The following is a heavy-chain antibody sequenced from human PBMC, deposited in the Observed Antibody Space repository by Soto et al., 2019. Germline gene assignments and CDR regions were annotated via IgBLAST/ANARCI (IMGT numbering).Heavy chain of an antibody. D-gene: IGHD2-15*01. V-gene: IGHV1-18*01. CDR3: ALSKPPPTHHSLYYMDV. CDR1: GYTFTSYG. CDR2: ISAYNGNT. Sequence: QVQLVQSGAEVKKPGASVKVSCKASGYTFTSYGISWVRQAPGQGLEWMGWISAYNGNTNYAQKLQGRVTMTTDTAPRTAYMELRSLRYDDTAVYYCALSKPPPTHHSLYYMDVWGKGTTVTVSS. J-gene: IGHJ6*03.